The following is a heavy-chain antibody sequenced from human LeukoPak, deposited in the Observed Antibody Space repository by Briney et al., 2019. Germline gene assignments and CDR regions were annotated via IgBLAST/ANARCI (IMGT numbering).Heavy chain of an antibody. CDR1: GFSLSSYA. D-gene: IGHD6-19*01. J-gene: IGHJ3*02. Sequence: GGSLRLSCAASGFSLSSYAMSWVRQAPGKGLEWVSAIGTSGDTFYAGSVKGRFTISRENAKDSLYLQMNSLSAGDTAVYYCVREGRGRSGTNAYDIWGQGTVVSVST. CDR2: IGTSGDT. V-gene: IGHV3-13*01. CDR3: VREGRGRSGTNAYDI.